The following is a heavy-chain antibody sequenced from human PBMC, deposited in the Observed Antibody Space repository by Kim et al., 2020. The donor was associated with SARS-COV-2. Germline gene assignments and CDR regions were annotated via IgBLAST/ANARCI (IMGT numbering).Heavy chain of an antibody. D-gene: IGHD3-10*01. CDR3: AIITMVRGEGNWFDP. Sequence: ASVKVSCKASGYTFTSYGISWVRQAPGQGLEWMGWISAYNGNTNYAQKLQGRVTMTTDTSTSTAYMELRSLRSDDTAVYYCAIITMVRGEGNWFDPWGQGTLVTVSS. CDR2: ISAYNGNT. CDR1: GYTFTSYG. V-gene: IGHV1-18*01. J-gene: IGHJ5*02.